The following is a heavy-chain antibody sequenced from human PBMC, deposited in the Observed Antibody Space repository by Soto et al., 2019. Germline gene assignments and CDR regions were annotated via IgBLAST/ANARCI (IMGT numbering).Heavy chain of an antibody. CDR1: GVTFSSDA. CDR3: AKDPMPQESYDILPGS. CDR2: ISGGGGST. J-gene: IGHJ4*02. D-gene: IGHD3-9*01. Sequence: PGGSLRLPCAASGVTFSSDAMSWVRQAPGKGLEWVSAISGGGGSTCYADSVKGRFTLSRDNSKNPLYLQMNSLRAEDTAVYYCAKDPMPQESYDILPGSWGQGTLVTVPS. V-gene: IGHV3-23*01.